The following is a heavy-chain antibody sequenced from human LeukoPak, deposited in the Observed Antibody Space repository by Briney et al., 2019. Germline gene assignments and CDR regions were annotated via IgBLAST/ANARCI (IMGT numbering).Heavy chain of an antibody. CDR1: GGSISSYY. CDR2: IYSSGST. J-gene: IGHJ4*02. CDR3: ARTSARGAQFDY. D-gene: IGHD3-10*01. V-gene: IGHV4-4*07. Sequence: PSETLSLTCTVSGGSISSYYWSWIRQPAGKGLEWIGRIYSSGSTNYNPSLKTRVTMSVDTSKNQFSLNPTSVTAADTAVYYCARTSARGAQFDYWGQGTLVTVSS.